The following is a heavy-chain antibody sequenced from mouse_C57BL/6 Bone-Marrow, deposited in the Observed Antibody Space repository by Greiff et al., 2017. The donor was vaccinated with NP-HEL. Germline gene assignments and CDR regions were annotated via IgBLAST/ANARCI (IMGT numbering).Heavy chain of an antibody. CDR3: AREGYYSNLGYYFDY. CDR2: IYPGDGDT. J-gene: IGHJ2*01. D-gene: IGHD2-5*01. CDR1: GYAFSSSW. Sequence: VQLVESGPELVKPGASVKISCKASGYAFSSSWMNWVKQRPGKGLEWIGRIYPGDGDTNYNGKFKGKATLTADKSSSTAYMQLSSLTSEDSAVYFCAREGYYSNLGYYFDYWGQGTTLTVSS. V-gene: IGHV1-82*01.